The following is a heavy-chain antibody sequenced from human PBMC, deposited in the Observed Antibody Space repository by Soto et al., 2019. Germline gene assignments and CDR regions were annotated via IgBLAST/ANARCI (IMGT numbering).Heavy chain of an antibody. CDR1: GGSFSGYY. CDR3: ARAIFKPLAATFDY. V-gene: IGHV4-34*01. Sequence: SETLSLTCAVYGGSFSGYYWSWIRQPPGKGLEWIGEINHSGSTNYNPSLKSRVTTSVDTSKNQFSLKLSSVTAADTAVYYCARAIFKPLAATFDYWGQGTLVTVSS. CDR2: INHSGST. J-gene: IGHJ4*02. D-gene: IGHD5-12*01.